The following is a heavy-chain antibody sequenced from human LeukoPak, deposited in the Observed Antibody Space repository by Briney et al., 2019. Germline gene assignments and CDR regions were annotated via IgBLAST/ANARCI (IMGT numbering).Heavy chain of an antibody. CDR3: AKVPAAGTSVLN. J-gene: IGHJ4*02. CDR2: ISGSGGST. Sequence: GGSLRLSCAASGFTFSSYAMSWVRQAPGKGLEWASAISGSGGSTYYADSVKGRFTISRDNSKNTLYLQMNSLRAEDTAVYYCAKVPAAGTSVLNWGQGTLVTVSS. CDR1: GFTFSSYA. V-gene: IGHV3-23*01. D-gene: IGHD6-13*01.